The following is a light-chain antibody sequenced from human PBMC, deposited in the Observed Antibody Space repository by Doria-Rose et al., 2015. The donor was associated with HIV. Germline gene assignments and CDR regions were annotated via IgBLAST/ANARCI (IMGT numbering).Light chain of an antibody. CDR1: QSFSSTY. CDR2: DGS. J-gene: IGKJ1*01. CDR3: HQYGTSWT. V-gene: IGKV3-20*01. Sequence: TQSPGTLSLSPGERATLSCRASQSFSSTYLAWYQQTPGRAPSLLIYDGSTRATGIPDRFSASGSGTDCTLTINRLEPEDFALYYCHQYGTSWTFGQGAKVEI.